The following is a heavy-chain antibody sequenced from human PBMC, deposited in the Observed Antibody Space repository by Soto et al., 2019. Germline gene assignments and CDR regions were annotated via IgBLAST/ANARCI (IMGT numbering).Heavy chain of an antibody. Sequence: QVQLVQSGAEVKKPGASVKVSCKASGYTFTSYGINWVRQAPGQRLERMGWINVYNGNTNYARKLQGRVTMTTDPATSTAYLDLRSLRSDDTAVYFCARDTSRGEYDYWGQGTLVTVSS. CDR1: GYTFTSYG. V-gene: IGHV1-18*01. J-gene: IGHJ4*02. D-gene: IGHD3-10*01. CDR3: ARDTSRGEYDY. CDR2: INVYNGNT.